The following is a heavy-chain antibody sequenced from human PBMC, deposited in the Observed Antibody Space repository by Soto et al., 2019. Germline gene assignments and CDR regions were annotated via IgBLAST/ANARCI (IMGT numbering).Heavy chain of an antibody. J-gene: IGHJ4*02. Sequence: ASVKVSCKASGYTFTGYYMHCVRQAPGQGLEWMGWINPNSGGTNYAQKFQGWVTMTRDTSISTAYMELSRLRSDDTAVYYCARERYCSGGSCYSVYLDYWGQGTLVTVSS. V-gene: IGHV1-2*04. CDR3: ARERYCSGGSCYSVYLDY. CDR1: GYTFTGYY. CDR2: INPNSGGT. D-gene: IGHD2-15*01.